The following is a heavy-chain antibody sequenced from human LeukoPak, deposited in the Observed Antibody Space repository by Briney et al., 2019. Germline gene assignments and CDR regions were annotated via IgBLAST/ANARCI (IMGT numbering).Heavy chain of an antibody. Sequence: ASVKVSCKASGYTFTSYYMHWVRQAPGQGLEWMGIINPSGGSTSYAQKFQGRVTMTRDTSTSTAYMELSSLRSEDTAVYYCARAQQGSTEDSSSSGFYYWGQGTLVTVSS. V-gene: IGHV1-46*01. D-gene: IGHD6-6*01. CDR2: INPSGGST. CDR3: ARAQQGSTEDSSSSGFYY. CDR1: GYTFTSYY. J-gene: IGHJ4*02.